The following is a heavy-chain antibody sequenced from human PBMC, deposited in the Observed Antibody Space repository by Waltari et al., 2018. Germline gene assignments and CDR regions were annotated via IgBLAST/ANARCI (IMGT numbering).Heavy chain of an antibody. CDR1: GGYLSSGTYY. CDR2: IYTSGRT. Sequence: QVQLQESGPGLVKPSQTLSLTCTVSGGYLSSGTYYWTWRRQPAGKGLEWIGRIYTSGRTNYNPSLKSRLIISVDTSKNQFSLKLTSVTAADTAVYYCAGQGDYYAFDIWGQGTMLTVSS. CDR3: AGQGDYYAFDI. J-gene: IGHJ3*02. D-gene: IGHD4-17*01. V-gene: IGHV4-61*02.